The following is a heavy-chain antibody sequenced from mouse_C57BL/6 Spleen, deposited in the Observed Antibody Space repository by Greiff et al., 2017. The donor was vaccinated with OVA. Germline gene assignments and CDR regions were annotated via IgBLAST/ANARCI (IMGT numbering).Heavy chain of an antibody. CDR1: GYSFTDYN. CDR3: SSTYSGYFDV. CDR2: IHPNCGTT. J-gene: IGHJ1*03. V-gene: IGHV1-39*01. Sequence: VQLKQSGPELVKPGASVKISCKASGYSFTDYNMHWVKQSPGKSLEWIGVIHPNCGTTRYNQKFKGKATLTVDQSSSTAYMQLNSLTSEDYAVYYCSSTYSGYFDVWGTGTTVTVSS.